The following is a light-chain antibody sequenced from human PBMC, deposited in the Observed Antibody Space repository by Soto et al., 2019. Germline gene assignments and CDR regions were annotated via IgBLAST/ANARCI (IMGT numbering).Light chain of an antibody. CDR2: DAS. CDR3: QQYGRSPT. CDR1: QSVSSNC. V-gene: IGKV3-20*01. Sequence: IVVTHSQDTLSLSPGERATLSCRASQSVSSNCLAWYQQKLGQAPRLLIYDASRRGTGIPDRLSGSGSGTEFPLTISIMQPEDFVVYYCQQYGRSPTFGHGTKVDIK. J-gene: IGKJ1*01.